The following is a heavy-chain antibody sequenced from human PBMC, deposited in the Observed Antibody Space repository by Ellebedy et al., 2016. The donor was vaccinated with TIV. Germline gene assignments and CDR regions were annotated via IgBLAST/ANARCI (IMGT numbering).Heavy chain of an antibody. CDR1: GGSISSSNW. V-gene: IGHV4-4*02. Sequence: MPSETLSLTCAVSGGSISSSNWWRWVRQHPGKGLEWIGEIYHSGSTNYNPSLKSRVTISVDKSNNQFSLKLSSVPAADTAVYYCVRGDYVTKRAFDIWGQGTMVTVSS. D-gene: IGHD4-17*01. CDR3: VRGDYVTKRAFDI. CDR2: IYHSGST. J-gene: IGHJ3*02.